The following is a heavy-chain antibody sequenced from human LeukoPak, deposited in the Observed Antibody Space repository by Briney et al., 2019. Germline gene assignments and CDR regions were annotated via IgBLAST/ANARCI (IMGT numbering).Heavy chain of an antibody. V-gene: IGHV4-59*01. D-gene: IGHD1-26*01. J-gene: IGHJ4*02. CDR2: IYYSGST. CDR1: GGSLSSYY. CDR3: ARQSGSYEDIAFDY. Sequence: SETLSLTCTVSGGSLSSYYWSWIRQPPGKGLEWIGYIYYSGSTNYNPSLKSRVTISVDTSKNQFSLKLSSVTAADTAVYYCARQSGSYEDIAFDYWGQGTLVTVSS.